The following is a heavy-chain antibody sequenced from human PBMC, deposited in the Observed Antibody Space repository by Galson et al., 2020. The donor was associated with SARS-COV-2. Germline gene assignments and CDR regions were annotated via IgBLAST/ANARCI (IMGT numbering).Heavy chain of an antibody. J-gene: IGHJ4*02. D-gene: IGHD5-18*01. CDR2: INHSGST. CDR1: GGSFSGYY. V-gene: IGHV4-34*01. CDR3: ARGYGYSYGQLDY. Sequence: SETLSLTCAVYGGSFSGYYWSWIRQPPGKGLEWIGEINHSGSTNYNPSLKSRVTISVDTSKNQFSLKLSSVTAADTAVYYCARGYGYSYGQLDYWGQGTLVTVSS.